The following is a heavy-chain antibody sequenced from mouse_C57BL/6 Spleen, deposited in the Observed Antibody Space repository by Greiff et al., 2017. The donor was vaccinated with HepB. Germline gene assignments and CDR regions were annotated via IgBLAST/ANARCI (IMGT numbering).Heavy chain of an antibody. Sequence: EVQLQQSGPELVKPGASVKISCKASGYTFTDYYMNWVKQSHGKSLEWIGDINPNNGGTSYNQKFKGKATLTVDKSSSTAYMALRSLTSEDSAVYYCARGDYGSSYVRYFDVWGTGTTVTVSS. J-gene: IGHJ1*03. CDR2: INPNNGGT. V-gene: IGHV1-26*01. D-gene: IGHD1-1*01. CDR3: ARGDYGSSYVRYFDV. CDR1: GYTFTDYY.